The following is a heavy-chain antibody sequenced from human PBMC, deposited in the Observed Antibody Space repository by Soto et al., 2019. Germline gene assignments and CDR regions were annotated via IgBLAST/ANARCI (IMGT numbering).Heavy chain of an antibody. J-gene: IGHJ6*02. CDR2: INSDESSR. CDR3: ARGIKNSYGQDV. D-gene: IGHD3-10*01. CDR1: GISFSGYW. V-gene: IGHV3-74*01. Sequence: EAQLVESGGDLVQPGGSLRLSCAASGISFSGYWMHWVRQAPGKGLVWVSRINSDESSRSYADFVKGRFTISRDNAKNTVFLQMHSLRDEDTGVYYCARGIKNSYGQDVWGQGTTVTVSS.